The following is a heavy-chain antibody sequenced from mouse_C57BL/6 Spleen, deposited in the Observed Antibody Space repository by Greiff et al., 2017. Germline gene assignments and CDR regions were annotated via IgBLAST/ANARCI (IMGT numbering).Heavy chain of an antibody. V-gene: IGHV2-2*01. Sequence: QVTLKESGPGLVQPSQSLSITCTVSGFSLTSYGVHWVRQSPGKGLEWLGVIWSGGSTDYNAAFISRLSISKDNSKSQVFFKMNSLQADDTAIYYCARNWDGPFDYWGQGTTLTVSS. CDR1: GFSLTSYG. CDR3: ARNWDGPFDY. D-gene: IGHD4-1*01. CDR2: IWSGGST. J-gene: IGHJ2*01.